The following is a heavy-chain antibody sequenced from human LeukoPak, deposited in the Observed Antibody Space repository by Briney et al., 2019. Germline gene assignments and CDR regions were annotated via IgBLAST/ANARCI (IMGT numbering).Heavy chain of an antibody. CDR2: IYPGDSDT. V-gene: IGHV5-51*01. CDR1: GYSFTSYW. CDR3: ARIFTYYDFWSGYYNPYYFDY. J-gene: IGHJ4*02. Sequence: GESLKISCKGSGYSFTSYWIGWVRQMPGKGLEWMGIIYPGDSDTRYSPSFQGQVTISADKSISTAYLQWSSLKASDTAMYYCARIFTYYDFWSGYYNPYYFDYWGQGTLVTVSS. D-gene: IGHD3-3*01.